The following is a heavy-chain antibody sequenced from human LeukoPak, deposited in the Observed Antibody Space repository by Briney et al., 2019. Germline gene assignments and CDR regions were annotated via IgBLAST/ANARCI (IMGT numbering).Heavy chain of an antibody. J-gene: IGHJ4*02. D-gene: IGHD5-24*01. CDR3: ARSRGTYNLFDY. CDR1: GGSISSYY. V-gene: IGHV4-59*01. CDR2: IYYSGST. Sequence: SETLSLTCTVSGGSISSYYWSWIRQPPGKGLEWSGYIYYSGSTNYNPSLKSRVTISVDTSKNQFSLKLSSVTAADTAVYYCARSRGTYNLFDYWGQGTLVTVSS.